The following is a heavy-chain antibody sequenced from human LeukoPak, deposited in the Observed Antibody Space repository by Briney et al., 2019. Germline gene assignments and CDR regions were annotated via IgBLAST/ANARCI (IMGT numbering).Heavy chain of an antibody. D-gene: IGHD1-7*01. CDR3: GRDFGLIGTKRSFDI. CDR1: GFTFSDYY. J-gene: IGHJ3*02. CDR2: ISGTGTTI. Sequence: GGSLRLSCAASGFTFSDYYMGWIRQAPGKALEWLSYISGTGTTIFYADSVKGRFTISRDNAKNSLDLQMNSLRAEDTAVYFCGRDFGLIGTKRSFDIWGQGTMVTVSS. V-gene: IGHV3-11*01.